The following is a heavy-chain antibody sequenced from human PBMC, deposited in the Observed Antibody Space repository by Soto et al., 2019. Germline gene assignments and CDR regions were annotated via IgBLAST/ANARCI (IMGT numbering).Heavy chain of an antibody. V-gene: IGHV4-30-2*01. J-gene: IGHJ4*02. Sequence: PSETLSLTCAVSGGSISSGGYSWSWIRQPPGKGLEWIGYIYHSGSTNYNPSLKSRVTISVDTSKNQFSLKLSSVTAADTAVYYCARVGILTDYYPIKGIFDYWGQGSLVIGSS. D-gene: IGHD3-9*01. CDR2: IYHSGST. CDR3: ARVGILTDYYPIKGIFDY. CDR1: GGSISSGGYS.